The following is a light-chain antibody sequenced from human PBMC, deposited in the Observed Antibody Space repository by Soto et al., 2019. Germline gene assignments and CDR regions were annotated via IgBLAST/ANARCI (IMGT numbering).Light chain of an antibody. V-gene: IGKV3-20*01. CDR3: QQYDNSPYT. J-gene: IGKJ2*01. Sequence: ETVLTQSPGTLSLSPGERVTLSCRTSQRVSSSYLAWYQHKPGQAPRLLMFGASNSATDIPARFSGSGSGTHFTLTISRLEPEDVAVYYCQQYDNSPYTFGQGTKLEIK. CDR1: QRVSSSY. CDR2: GAS.